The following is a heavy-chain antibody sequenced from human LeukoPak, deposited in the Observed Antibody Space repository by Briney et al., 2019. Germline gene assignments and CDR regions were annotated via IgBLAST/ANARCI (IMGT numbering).Heavy chain of an antibody. Sequence: PGRSLRLSCAGSGFIFYDYTMLWVWQAPGKGLEWVSGISLNSGGIGYADSVKGRFTISRDNAKKSLYLQMNSLRAEDTALYYCAKDFYRAVAGSIGFWSQGILVTVSS. CDR1: GFIFYDYT. V-gene: IGHV3-9*01. CDR2: ISLNSGGI. CDR3: AKDFYRAVAGSIGF. J-gene: IGHJ4*02. D-gene: IGHD6-19*01.